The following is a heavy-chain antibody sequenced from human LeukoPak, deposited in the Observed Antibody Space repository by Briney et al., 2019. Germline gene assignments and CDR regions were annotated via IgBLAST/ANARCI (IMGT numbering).Heavy chain of an antibody. D-gene: IGHD6-13*01. CDR2: ISAYNGNT. J-gene: IGHJ4*02. V-gene: IGHV1-18*01. Sequence: GASVKVSCKASGYTFTSYAMHWVRQAPGQGLEWMGWISAYNGNTNYAQKLQGRVTMTTDTSTSTAYMELRSLRSDDTAVYYCARDPQQLLTLLDYWGQGTLVTVSS. CDR1: GYTFTSYA. CDR3: ARDPQQLLTLLDY.